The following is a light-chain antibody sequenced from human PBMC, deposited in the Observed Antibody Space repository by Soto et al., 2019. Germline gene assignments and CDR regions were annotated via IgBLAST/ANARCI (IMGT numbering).Light chain of an antibody. CDR1: QSVSSGY. V-gene: IGKV3-20*01. J-gene: IGKJ4*01. CDR3: QQYNHWPPWLT. Sequence: DIVLTQSPGTLYLSPGERATLSCRASQSVSSGYLAWYQQRPGQAPRLLIYGASTRATGIPDRFSGSGSGTDFTLTVSSLQSEDFAVYYCQQYNHWPPWLTFGGGTKVEVK. CDR2: GAS.